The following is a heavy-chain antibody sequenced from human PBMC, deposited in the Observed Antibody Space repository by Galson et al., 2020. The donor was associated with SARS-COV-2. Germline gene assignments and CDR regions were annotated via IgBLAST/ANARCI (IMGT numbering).Heavy chain of an antibody. J-gene: IGHJ5*02. CDR3: ARGVLGWFDP. Sequence: SQTFSLTCAVSGGSISSGGYSWSWIRQPPGKGLEWIGYIYYSGSTYYNPSLKSRVTISVDTSKNQFSLKLSSVTAADTAVYYCARGVLGWFDPWGQGTLVTVSS. CDR2: IYYSGST. D-gene: IGHD3-10*01. V-gene: IGHV4-30-4*07. CDR1: GGSISSGGYS.